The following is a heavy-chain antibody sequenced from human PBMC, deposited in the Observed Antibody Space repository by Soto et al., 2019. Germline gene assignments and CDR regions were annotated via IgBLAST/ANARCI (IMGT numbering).Heavy chain of an antibody. J-gene: IGHJ3*02. CDR3: ARGDYYDSSGYYQTTYAFDI. D-gene: IGHD3-22*01. Sequence: PSETLSLTCAVSGGSISSGGYSWSWIRQPPGKGLEWIGYIYHSGSTYYNPSLKSRVTISVDRSKNQFSLKLSSVTAADTAVYYCARGDYYDSSGYYQTTYAFDIWGQGTMVTVSS. CDR2: IYHSGST. V-gene: IGHV4-30-2*01. CDR1: GGSISSGGYS.